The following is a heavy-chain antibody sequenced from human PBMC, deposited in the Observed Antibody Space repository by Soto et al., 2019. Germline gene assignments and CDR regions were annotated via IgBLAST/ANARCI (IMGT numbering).Heavy chain of an antibody. J-gene: IGHJ5*02. V-gene: IGHV4-34*01. CDR3: ARSGGSSWYGDWIDP. Sequence: SETLSLTCAVYGGSFSGYYWSWIRQPPGKGLEWIGEINHSGSTNYNPSLKSRVTISVDTSKNQFSLKLSSVTAADTAVYYCARSGGSSWYGDWIDPWGQGTLVTVST. CDR1: GGSFSGYY. CDR2: INHSGST. D-gene: IGHD6-13*01.